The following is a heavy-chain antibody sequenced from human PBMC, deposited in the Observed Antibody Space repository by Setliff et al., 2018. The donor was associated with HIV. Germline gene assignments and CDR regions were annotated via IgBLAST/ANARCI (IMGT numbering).Heavy chain of an antibody. V-gene: IGHV4-61*09. J-gene: IGHJ4*02. CDR3: ASRWPAMREFDY. CDR2: IHTSGST. D-gene: IGHD2-2*01. CDR1: GGSISSGSYY. Sequence: SETLSLTCTVSGGSISSGSYYWSWIRQPAGKGLEWIGHIHTSGSTKYNPSLKSRVTISADTSKNQFSLNLSSVTAAETAVYYCASRWPAMREFDYWGQGTLVTVSS.